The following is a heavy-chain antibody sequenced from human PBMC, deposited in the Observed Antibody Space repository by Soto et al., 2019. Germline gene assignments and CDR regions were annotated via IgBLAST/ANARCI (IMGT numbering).Heavy chain of an antibody. V-gene: IGHV3-7*03. CDR3: AAAYYYDSSGYYYGDDALDI. Sequence: EVQLVESGGALVQPGGSLRLSCAASGFSFTNYWMMWVRQAPGKGLEWVANIKHDGTETYYVDSVKGRFTISRDNARNALYLYMNSLRADDTAVYYCAAAYYYDSSGYYYGDDALDIWGQGTMVTVSS. D-gene: IGHD3-22*01. J-gene: IGHJ3*02. CDR1: GFSFTNYW. CDR2: IKHDGTET.